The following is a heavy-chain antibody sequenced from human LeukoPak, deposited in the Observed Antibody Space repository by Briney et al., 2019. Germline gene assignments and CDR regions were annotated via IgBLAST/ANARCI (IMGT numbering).Heavy chain of an antibody. CDR2: ISSGAGTT. J-gene: IGHJ5*02. CDR3: AKDLEQSYSGWSTSYDA. V-gene: IGHV3-23*01. CDR1: GFTFSSYA. Sequence: VGSLRLSCAASGFTFSSYAMSWVRQVPGKRLEWVSAISSGAGTTGYADSVKGRFTISRVNSKSTIYLQMNSLRAEDTAIYYCAKDLEQSYSGWSTSYDAWGQGTLVTVSS. D-gene: IGHD6-19*01.